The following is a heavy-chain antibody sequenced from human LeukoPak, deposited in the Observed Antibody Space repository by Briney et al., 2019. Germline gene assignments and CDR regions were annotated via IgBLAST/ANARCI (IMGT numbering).Heavy chain of an antibody. CDR3: ARDVHAPADYYFDY. CDR2: ISNDGRDK. CDR1: GFTFSSYA. Sequence: GGSLRLSCAASGFTFSSYAMHWVRQAPGKGLEWVAVISNDGRDKHNADSVKGRFTISRDNSKNTLYVQMNGLRAEDTAVYYCARDVHAPADYYFDYWGQGTPVTVSS. V-gene: IGHV3-30*04. D-gene: IGHD2-2*01. J-gene: IGHJ4*02.